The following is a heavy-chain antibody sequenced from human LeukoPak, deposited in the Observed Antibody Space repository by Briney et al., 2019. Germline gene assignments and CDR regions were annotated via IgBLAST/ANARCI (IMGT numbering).Heavy chain of an antibody. J-gene: IGHJ5*02. Sequence: SEALSLTCTVSGVSIRSSYHYWGWIRQPPGKGLEWIGSIYDSGSTYYNPSLKSRVTISVDTSKNQFSLKLSSVTATDTAVYYCARRRAGRDWFDPWGQGTLVTVSS. D-gene: IGHD6-19*01. CDR2: IYDSGST. V-gene: IGHV4-39*01. CDR3: ARRRAGRDWFDP. CDR1: GVSIRSSYHY.